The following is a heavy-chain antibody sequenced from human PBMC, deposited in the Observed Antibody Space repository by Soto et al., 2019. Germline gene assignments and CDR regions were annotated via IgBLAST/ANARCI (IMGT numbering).Heavy chain of an antibody. CDR1: GGTLSSET. D-gene: IGHD3-16*01. J-gene: IGHJ6*03. CDR3: AREEGYYIMGTFPVYYMDV. V-gene: IGHV1-69*08. Sequence: QVQLVQSGPEVKKSGSSVKVSCKVSGGTLSSETISWLRQAPGQGLEWMGRIIPLLGIGNYTQKFKGRVTITEDISTNTGYMELSSLTPQDTAIYYGAREEGYYIMGTFPVYYMDVWCNGTTVTVSS. CDR2: IIPLLGIG.